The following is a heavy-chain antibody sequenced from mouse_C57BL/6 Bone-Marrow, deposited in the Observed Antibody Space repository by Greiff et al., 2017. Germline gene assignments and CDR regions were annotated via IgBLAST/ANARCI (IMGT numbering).Heavy chain of an antibody. V-gene: IGHV5-16*01. CDR3: ARGGNYGYAMDY. CDR2: INYDGSST. Sequence: EVQVVESEGGLVQPGSSMKLSCTASGFTFSDYYMAWVRQVPEKGLEWVANINYDGSSTYYLDSLKSRFIISRDNAKNILYLQMSSLKSEDTATYYCARGGNYGYAMDYWGQGTSVTVSS. CDR1: GFTFSDYY. J-gene: IGHJ4*01. D-gene: IGHD2-1*01.